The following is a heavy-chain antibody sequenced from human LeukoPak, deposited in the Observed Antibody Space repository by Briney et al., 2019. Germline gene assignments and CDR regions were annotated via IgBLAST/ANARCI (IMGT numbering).Heavy chain of an antibody. Sequence: GGSLRLSCAASGFSFRSYSMNWVRQAPGKGLEWVSYISSSSSYIYYADSVKGRFTISRDNAKNSLYLQMNSLRAEDTAVYYCARDSGYYDFWSGYPQYFQHWGQGTLVTVSS. CDR3: ARDSGYYDFWSGYPQYFQH. CDR2: ISSSSSYI. J-gene: IGHJ1*01. V-gene: IGHV3-21*05. D-gene: IGHD3-3*01. CDR1: GFSFRSYS.